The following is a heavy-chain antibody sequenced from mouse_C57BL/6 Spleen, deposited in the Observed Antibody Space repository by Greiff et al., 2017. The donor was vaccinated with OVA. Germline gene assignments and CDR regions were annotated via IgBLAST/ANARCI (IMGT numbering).Heavy chain of an antibody. CDR2: ISYDGSN. J-gene: IGHJ3*01. Sequence: EVQLQQSGPGLVKPSQSLSLTCSVTGYSITSGYYWNWIRQFPGNKLEWMGYISYDGSNNYNPSLKNRISITRDTSKNQFFLKLNSVTTEDTATYYCAREDYDYDVGFAYWGQGTLVTVSA. V-gene: IGHV3-6*01. CDR3: AREDYDYDVGFAY. CDR1: GYSITSGYY. D-gene: IGHD2-4*01.